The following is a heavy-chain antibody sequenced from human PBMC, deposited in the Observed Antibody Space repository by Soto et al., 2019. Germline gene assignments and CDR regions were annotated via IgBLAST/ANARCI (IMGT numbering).Heavy chain of an antibody. V-gene: IGHV3-23*01. CDR3: AKDTTMIVVAQGAFDI. Sequence: GGSLRLSCAASGVTFSSYAMSWVRQAPGKGLEWVSAISGSGGSTYYADSVKGRFTISRDNSKNTLYLQMNSLRAEDTAVYYCAKDTTMIVVAQGAFDIWGQGTMVTVSS. CDR1: GVTFSSYA. J-gene: IGHJ3*02. D-gene: IGHD3-22*01. CDR2: ISGSGGST.